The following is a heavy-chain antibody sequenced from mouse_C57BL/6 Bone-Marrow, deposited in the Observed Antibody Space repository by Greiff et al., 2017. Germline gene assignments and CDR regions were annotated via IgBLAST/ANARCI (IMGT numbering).Heavy chain of an antibody. CDR2: IYPGDGDT. CDR3: ARKGVDYGSRYAMDY. J-gene: IGHJ4*01. Sequence: VQLQQSGPELVKPGASVKISCKASGYAFSSSWMNWVKQRPGTGLEWIGRIYPGDGDTTNNGKFKGKATLTASKSSSTAYMQLSSLTSEDAAFYFYARKGVDYGSRYAMDYWGQGTAVTVSS. D-gene: IGHD1-1*01. V-gene: IGHV1-82*01. CDR1: GYAFSSSW.